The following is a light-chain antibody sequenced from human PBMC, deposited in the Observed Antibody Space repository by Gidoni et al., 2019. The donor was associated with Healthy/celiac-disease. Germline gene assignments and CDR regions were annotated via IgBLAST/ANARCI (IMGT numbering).Light chain of an antibody. Sequence: PGERDTLSFTPSQSVSSYLAWYQQKPGQAARLRIYDASNRATGIPDRFSVSGSGTDFTLTISSLEPEDCAVYYCQQRSNWLYTFGQXTKLEIK. CDR3: QQRSNWLYT. CDR2: DAS. J-gene: IGKJ2*01. V-gene: IGKV3-11*01. CDR1: QSVSSY.